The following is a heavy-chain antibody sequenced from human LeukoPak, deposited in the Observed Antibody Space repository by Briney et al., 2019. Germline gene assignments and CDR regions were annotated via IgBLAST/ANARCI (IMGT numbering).Heavy chain of an antibody. CDR3: AKEASGDDAFDI. J-gene: IGHJ3*02. V-gene: IGHV3-9*01. D-gene: IGHD7-27*01. CDR2: ISWNSGSI. Sequence: GGSLRLSCAASGFTFDDYAVHWVRQAPGKGLEWVSGISWNSGSIGYADSVKGRFTISRDNAKNSLYLQMNSLRAEDTALYYCAKEASGDDAFDIWGQGTMVTVSS. CDR1: GFTFDDYA.